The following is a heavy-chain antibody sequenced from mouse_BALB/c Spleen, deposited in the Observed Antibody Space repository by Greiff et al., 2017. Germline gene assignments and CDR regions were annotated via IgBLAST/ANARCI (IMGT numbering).Heavy chain of an antibody. CDR2: ISYDGSN. CDR1: GYSITSGYY. CDR3: ASRNYLDY. V-gene: IGHV3-6*01. J-gene: IGHJ2*01. Sequence: VQLQQSGPGLVKPSQSLSLTCSVTGYSITSGYYWNWIRQFPGNKLEWMGYISYDGSNNYNPSLKNRISITRDTSKNQFFLKLNSVTTEDTATYYCASRNYLDYWGQGTTLTVSS.